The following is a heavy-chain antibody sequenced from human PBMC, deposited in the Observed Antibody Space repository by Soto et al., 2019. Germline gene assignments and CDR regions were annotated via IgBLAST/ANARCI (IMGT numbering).Heavy chain of an antibody. D-gene: IGHD6-19*01. Sequence: PSETLSLTCTVSGGSISSSSYYWGWIRQPPGKGLEWIGSIYYSGSTYYNPSLKSRVTISVDTSKNQFSLKLSSVTAADTAVYYCATQGYSSGWYYWGQGTLVTVSS. CDR2: IYYSGST. CDR1: GGSISSSSYY. J-gene: IGHJ4*02. CDR3: ATQGYSSGWYY. V-gene: IGHV4-39*01.